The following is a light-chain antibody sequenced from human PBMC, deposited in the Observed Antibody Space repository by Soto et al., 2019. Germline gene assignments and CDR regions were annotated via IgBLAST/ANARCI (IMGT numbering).Light chain of an antibody. CDR2: LGS. J-gene: IGKJ1*01. CDR1: QSLLHSNGYNY. Sequence: DIVMTQSPLSLPVTPGEPASISCRSGQSLLHSNGYNYLDWYVQKPGQSPQLLIYLGSILASGVPDRFSGSGSGTDFTLKISRVEAEDVGVYYCMQALQAPLTFGPGTKVEIK. V-gene: IGKV2-28*01. CDR3: MQALQAPLT.